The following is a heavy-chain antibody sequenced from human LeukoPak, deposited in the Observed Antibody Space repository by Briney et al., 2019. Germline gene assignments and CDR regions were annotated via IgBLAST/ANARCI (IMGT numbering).Heavy chain of an antibody. CDR3: ARDGMDTAMSIDY. D-gene: IGHD5-18*01. CDR2: IIPILGIA. Sequence: WASVKVSCKASGGTFSSYAISWVRQAPGQGLEWMGRIIPILGIANYAQKFQGRVTITADKSTSTAYMELSSLRSEDTAVYYCARDGMDTAMSIDYWGREPWSPSPQ. J-gene: IGHJ4*02. CDR1: GGTFSSYA. V-gene: IGHV1-69*04.